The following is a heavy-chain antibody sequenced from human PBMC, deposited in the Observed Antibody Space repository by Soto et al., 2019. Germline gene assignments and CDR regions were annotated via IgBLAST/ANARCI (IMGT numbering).Heavy chain of an antibody. D-gene: IGHD4-17*01. J-gene: IGHJ6*01. CDR2: ISAYNGNT. V-gene: IGHV1-18*01. Sequence: QVQLVQSGAEVKKPGASVKVSCKASGYTFTSYGISWVRQAPGQGLEWMGWISAYNGNTNYAQKLQGRVTMTTDTSTRTAYMELRSLRSDDTAVYYCARGGYGDYYYYYGMDVWGQGTTVTVSS. CDR3: ARGGYGDYYYYYGMDV. CDR1: GYTFTSYG.